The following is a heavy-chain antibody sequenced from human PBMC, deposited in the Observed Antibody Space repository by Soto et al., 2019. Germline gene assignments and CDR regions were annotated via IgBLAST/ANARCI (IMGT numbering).Heavy chain of an antibody. J-gene: IGHJ4*02. Sequence: EVQLVESGGGLVKPGGSLRLSCAASGFTISGAWMNWVRQAPGKGLEWVGRIKTKAQGETTVYAAPVKGRFTISRDDSENTLSLQMSSLKIEDTAVYFCTTGSVEGYWGQGTLVTVSS. D-gene: IGHD1-26*01. CDR2: IKTKAQGETT. CDR1: GFTISGAW. V-gene: IGHV3-15*07. CDR3: TTGSVEGY.